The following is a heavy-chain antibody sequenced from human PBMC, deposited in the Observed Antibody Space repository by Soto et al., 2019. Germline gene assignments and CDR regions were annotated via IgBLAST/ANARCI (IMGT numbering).Heavy chain of an antibody. V-gene: IGHV1-69*06. J-gene: IGHJ6*02. CDR3: ARGWFGELLPYYYYGMDV. Sequence: SVKVSCKASGCTFSSYAISWVRQAPGQGLEWMGGIIPIFGTANYAQKFQGRVTITADKSTSTAYMELSSLRSEDTAVYYCARGWFGELLPYYYYGMDVWGQGTTVTVSS. D-gene: IGHD3-10*01. CDR2: IIPIFGTA. CDR1: GCTFSSYA.